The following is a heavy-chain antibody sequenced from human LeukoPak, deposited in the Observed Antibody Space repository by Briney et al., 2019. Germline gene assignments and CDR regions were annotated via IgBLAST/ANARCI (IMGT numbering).Heavy chain of an antibody. D-gene: IGHD1-1*01. Sequence: ASVKASCKASGYTFTSYGISWVRQAPGQGLEWMGWISAYNGNTNYAQKLQGRVTMTTDTSTSTAYMELKSLRSDDTAVYYCARDGRSPGAFDIWGQGTMVTVSS. CDR1: GYTFTSYG. J-gene: IGHJ3*02. V-gene: IGHV1-18*01. CDR2: ISAYNGNT. CDR3: ARDGRSPGAFDI.